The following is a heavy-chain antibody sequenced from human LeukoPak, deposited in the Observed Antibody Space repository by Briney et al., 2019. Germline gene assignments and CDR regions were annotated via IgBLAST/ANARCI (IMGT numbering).Heavy chain of an antibody. CDR2: ISYSGSP. D-gene: IGHD1-26*01. Sequence: SETLSLTCTVSGDSISSSGHWWGWISQPPGEGLEWIGSISYSGSPSYNPSLKSRVTISVDTSKNQLSLRLSSVTAADTAVYYCARPSSSGSYYYWGQGTLVTVS. CDR1: GDSISSSGHW. J-gene: IGHJ4*02. CDR3: ARPSSSGSYYY. V-gene: IGHV4-39*01.